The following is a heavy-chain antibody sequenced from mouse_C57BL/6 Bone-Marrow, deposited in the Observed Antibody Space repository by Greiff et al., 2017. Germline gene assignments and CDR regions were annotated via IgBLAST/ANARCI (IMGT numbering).Heavy chain of an antibody. V-gene: IGHV3-6*01. Sequence: EVKLMESGPGLVKPSQSLSLTCSVTGYSITSGYYWNWIRQFPGNKLEWMGYISYDGSNNYNPSLKNRISITRDTSKNQFFLKLNSVTTEDTATYYCARDRYYGSSYWYFDVRGTGTTVTGSS. D-gene: IGHD1-1*01. CDR3: ARDRYYGSSYWYFDV. CDR1: GYSITSGYY. CDR2: ISYDGSN. J-gene: IGHJ1*03.